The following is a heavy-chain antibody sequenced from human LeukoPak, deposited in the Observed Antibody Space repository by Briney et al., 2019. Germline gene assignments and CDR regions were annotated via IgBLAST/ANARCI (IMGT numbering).Heavy chain of an antibody. CDR1: GGSLSNYY. J-gene: IGHJ2*01. V-gene: IGHV4-59*01. CDR2: KTSSGST. CDR3: ATGATGDSWTLYFDL. D-gene: IGHD6-13*01. Sequence: SETLSLTCSVSGGSLSNYYWNWIRQPPGKGLEWIGYKTSSGSTDYNPSLKSRVTISVDTSKNQFSLKLTSVTAADTAVYYCATGATGDSWTLYFDLWGRGTLVTVSS.